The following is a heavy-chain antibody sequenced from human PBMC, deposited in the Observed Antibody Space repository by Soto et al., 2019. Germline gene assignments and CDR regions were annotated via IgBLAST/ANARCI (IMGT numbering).Heavy chain of an antibody. CDR3: ARDAAVTLYSSSEPSYYYYGMDV. D-gene: IGHD6-6*01. J-gene: IGHJ6*02. CDR2: INAGNGNT. V-gene: IGHV1-3*01. CDR1: GYTFTSYD. Sequence: GASVKVSCKASGYTFTSYDINWVRQAPGQRLEWMGWINAGNGNTKYSQKFQGRVTITRDTSASTAYMELSSLRSEDTAVYYCARDAAVTLYSSSEPSYYYYGMDVWGQGTTVTVSS.